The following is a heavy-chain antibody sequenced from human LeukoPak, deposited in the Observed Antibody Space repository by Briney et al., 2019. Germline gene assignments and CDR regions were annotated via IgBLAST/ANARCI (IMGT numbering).Heavy chain of an antibody. CDR3: ARRGSSSWYSNWFDP. Sequence: PSETLSLTCTVSGGSISSYYWSWIRQPPGKGLEWIGYIYYSGSTNYNPSLKSRVTISVDTSKNQFSLKLSSVTAADTAVYYCARRGSSSWYSNWFDPWGQGTLVTVSS. D-gene: IGHD6-13*01. J-gene: IGHJ5*02. CDR1: GGSISSYY. V-gene: IGHV4-59*08. CDR2: IYYSGST.